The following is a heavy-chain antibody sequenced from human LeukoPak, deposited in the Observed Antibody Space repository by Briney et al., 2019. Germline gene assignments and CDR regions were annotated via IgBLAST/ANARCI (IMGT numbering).Heavy chain of an antibody. J-gene: IGHJ6*03. CDR1: GYTLTELS. CDR2: ISAYNGNT. V-gene: IGHV1-18*01. CDR3: ARSRGSYRYYYYYYMDV. D-gene: IGHD1-26*01. Sequence: ASVRVSCKVSGYTLTELSIHWVRQAPGKGLEWMGWISAYNGNTNYAQKLQGRVTMTTDTSTSTAYMGLRSLRSDDTAVYYCARSRGSYRYYYYYYMDVWGKGTTVTVSS.